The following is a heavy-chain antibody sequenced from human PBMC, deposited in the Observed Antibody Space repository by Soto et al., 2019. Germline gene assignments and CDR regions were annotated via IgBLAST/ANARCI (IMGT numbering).Heavy chain of an antibody. CDR3: AKARAQYYDFWSGYPVDY. D-gene: IGHD3-3*01. CDR2: ISGSGGST. CDR1: GFTFSSYA. J-gene: IGHJ4*02. Sequence: GGSLRLSCAASGFTFSSYAMSWVLQAPWKGLEWVSAISGSGGSTYYADSVKGRFTISRDNSKNTLYLQMNSLRAEDTAVYYCAKARAQYYDFWSGYPVDYWGQGTLVTVSS. V-gene: IGHV3-23*01.